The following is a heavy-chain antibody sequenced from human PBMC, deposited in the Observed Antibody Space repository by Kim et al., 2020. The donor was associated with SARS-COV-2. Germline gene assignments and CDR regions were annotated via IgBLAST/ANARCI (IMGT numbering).Heavy chain of an antibody. CDR3: AKDLNWGIADY. D-gene: IGHD7-27*01. J-gene: IGHJ4*02. Sequence: TNYADSRKCRFTISRDNAKNTLYLQMNSLGVEDTAVYYCAKDLNWGIADYWGQGTLVTVSS. CDR2: T. V-gene: IGHV3-74*01.